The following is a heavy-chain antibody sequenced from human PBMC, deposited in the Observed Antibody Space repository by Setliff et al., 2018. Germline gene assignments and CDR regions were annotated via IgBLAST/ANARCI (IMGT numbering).Heavy chain of an antibody. CDR3: ARAYSGSHDY. CDR2: INHSGST. Sequence: SETLSLTCTVSGDSISSGTYYWSWIRQPPGKGLEWIGEINHSGSTNYNPSLKSRVTISVDTSKNQFSLKLSSVTAADTAVYYCARAYSGSHDYWGQGTLVTVSS. V-gene: IGHV4-39*07. CDR1: GDSISSGTYY. D-gene: IGHD1-26*01. J-gene: IGHJ4*02.